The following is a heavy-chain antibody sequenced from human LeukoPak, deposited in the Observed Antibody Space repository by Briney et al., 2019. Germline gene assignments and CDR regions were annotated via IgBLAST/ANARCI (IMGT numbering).Heavy chain of an antibody. D-gene: IGHD6-13*01. CDR2: ISGSGGTT. J-gene: IGHJ3*02. Sequence: GGSLRLSCVASGFTFSSYAMTWVRQAPGKGLEWVSAISGSGGTTYYADSVKGRFTISRDNSKNTLFLQMNSLRVEDTAVYYCARRQLVPFDIWGQGTMVTVSS. CDR3: ARRQLVPFDI. CDR1: GFTFSSYA. V-gene: IGHV3-23*01.